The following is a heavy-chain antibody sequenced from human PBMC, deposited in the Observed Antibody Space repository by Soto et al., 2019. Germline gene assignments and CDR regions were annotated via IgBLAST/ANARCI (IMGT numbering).Heavy chain of an antibody. D-gene: IGHD6-13*01. Sequence: SGPTLVNPTQTLTLTCTFSGFSLSTSGMCLSWIRQPPGKALEWLARTDWDDDKYYSTSLKTRLTVSKDTSKNQVVLTMTNMDPVDTATYYCARMKIAAAVHNWFDPWGQGTLVTVSS. J-gene: IGHJ5*02. CDR2: TDWDDDK. CDR1: GFSLSTSGMC. V-gene: IGHV2-70*11. CDR3: ARMKIAAAVHNWFDP.